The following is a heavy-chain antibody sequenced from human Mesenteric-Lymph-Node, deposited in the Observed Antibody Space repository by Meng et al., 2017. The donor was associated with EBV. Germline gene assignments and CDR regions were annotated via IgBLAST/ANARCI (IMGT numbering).Heavy chain of an antibody. CDR1: GCSISRRSND. CDR3: ARVSSGYLDYYFDY. D-gene: IGHD3-22*01. CDR2: MYYSGST. J-gene: IGHJ4*02. V-gene: IGHV4-39*07. Sequence: GPELVTPSGTLSRTFTVSGCSISRRSNDCGWIRQPPGKGLEWIARMYYSGSTRYDPSLQSRLTISLDTSKNQFSLKLSSVTAADTAVYYCARVSSGYLDYYFDYWGQGTLVTVSS.